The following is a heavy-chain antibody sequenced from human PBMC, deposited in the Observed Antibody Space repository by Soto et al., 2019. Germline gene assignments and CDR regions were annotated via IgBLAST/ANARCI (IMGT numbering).Heavy chain of an antibody. J-gene: IGHJ6*02. CDR2: INHSGST. V-gene: IGHV4-34*01. CDR1: GGSFSGYY. D-gene: IGHD3-10*01. CDR3: ARLGYYGSGTEYYYYYYGMDV. Sequence: SETLSLTCAVYGGSFSGYYWSWIRQPPGKGLEWIGEINHSGSTNYNPSLKSRVTISVDTSKNQFSLKLSSVTAADTAVYYCARLGYYGSGTEYYYYYYGMDVWGQGTTVTVSS.